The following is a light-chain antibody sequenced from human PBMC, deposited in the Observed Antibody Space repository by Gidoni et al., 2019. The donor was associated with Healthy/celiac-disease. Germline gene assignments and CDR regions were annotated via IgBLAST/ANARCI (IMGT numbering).Light chain of an antibody. V-gene: IGLV1-40*01. CDR2: GNS. Sequence: QSVLTPPPSVSGAPGQRVPISCTGSSSNIWAGYDLHWYQQLPGTAPKLLIYGNSNRPSGVPDRFSGSKSGTSAFLASTGLQAEDEADYYCQSYDSSLSGSPVVFGGGTKLTVL. J-gene: IGLJ2*01. CDR3: QSYDSSLSGSPVV. CDR1: SSNIWAGYD.